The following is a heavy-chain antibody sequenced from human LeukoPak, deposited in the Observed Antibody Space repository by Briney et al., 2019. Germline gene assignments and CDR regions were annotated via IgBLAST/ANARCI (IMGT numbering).Heavy chain of an antibody. V-gene: IGHV4-34*01. CDR1: GGSFSGYY. CDR3: ARDSSGWYIPDY. CDR2: INHSGST. Sequence: SETLSLTCAVYGGSFSGYYWSWIRQPPGKGLEWIGEINHSGSTNYNPSLKSRVTISVDTSRNQFSLKLSSVTAADTAVYYCARDSSGWYIPDYWGQGTLVTVPS. J-gene: IGHJ4*02. D-gene: IGHD6-19*01.